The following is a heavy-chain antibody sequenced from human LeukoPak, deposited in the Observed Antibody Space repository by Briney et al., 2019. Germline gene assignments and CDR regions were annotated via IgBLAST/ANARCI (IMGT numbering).Heavy chain of an antibody. CDR2: ISYDGSHK. Sequence: GGSLRLSCAASGFTVSSNYMSWVRQAPGKGLEWVAVISYDGSHKYYADSVKGRFTISRDNSKSTLYLQMNSLRAEDTAVYYCARDRKWELGNWFDPWGQGTLVTVSS. J-gene: IGHJ5*02. D-gene: IGHD1-26*01. CDR1: GFTVSSNY. CDR3: ARDRKWELGNWFDP. V-gene: IGHV3-30*03.